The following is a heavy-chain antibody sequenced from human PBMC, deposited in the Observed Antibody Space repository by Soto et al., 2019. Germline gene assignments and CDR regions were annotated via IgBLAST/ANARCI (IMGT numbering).Heavy chain of an antibody. CDR3: EVTTGF. CDR1: GYTVTSYG. Sequence: ASVKVSCKASGYTVTSYGISWVRQAPGQGLEYMGWVSPENRNAGYAPQFRGRVSMTTDTSISTAYLELTNLTYEDTAVYYCEVTTGFWGQGTMVTVSS. J-gene: IGHJ4*02. CDR2: VSPENRNA. V-gene: IGHV1-18*01. D-gene: IGHD1-1*01.